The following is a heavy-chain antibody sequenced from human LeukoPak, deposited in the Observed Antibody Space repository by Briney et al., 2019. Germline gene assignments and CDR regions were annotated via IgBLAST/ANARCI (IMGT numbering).Heavy chain of an antibody. V-gene: IGHV4-59*01. CDR3: ARGGGFWSGYYLAY. CDR2: IYYSGST. Sequence: SETLSLTCTVSGGSISSYYWSWIRQPPGKGLEWIGYIYYSGSTNYNPSLKSRVTISVDTSKNQFSLKLSSVTAADTAVYYCARGGGFWSGYYLAYWGQGTLATVSS. D-gene: IGHD3-3*01. CDR1: GGSISSYY. J-gene: IGHJ4*02.